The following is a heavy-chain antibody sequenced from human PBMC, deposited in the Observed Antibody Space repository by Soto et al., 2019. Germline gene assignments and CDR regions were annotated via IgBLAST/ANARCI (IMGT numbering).Heavy chain of an antibody. J-gene: IGHJ4*02. CDR3: ARDSSGRHDY. CDR1: GVNIRGYY. V-gene: IGHV4-59*01. CDR2: IYHGGAT. D-gene: IGHD3-22*01. Sequence: SETVSLTCNVSGVNIRGYYWSWIRQPPGKGLEWIGYIYHGGATTXNASLKSRVTISVDTSKNQFVLKLNSVTAADTAVYFCARDSSGRHDYGGQGTPVTVSS.